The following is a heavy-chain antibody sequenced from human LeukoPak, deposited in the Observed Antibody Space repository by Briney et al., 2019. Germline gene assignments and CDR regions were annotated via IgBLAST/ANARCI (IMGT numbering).Heavy chain of an antibody. D-gene: IGHD2-15*01. J-gene: IGHJ3*02. CDR1: GFTFSSHG. Sequence: GGSLRLSCAASGFTFSSHGMHWVRQAPGKGLEWVAVISYDGSNKYYADSVKGRFTISRDNSKNTLYLQMNSLRAEDTAVYYCAKRYCSGGSCSSLGAFDIWGQGTMVTVSS. V-gene: IGHV3-30*18. CDR3: AKRYCSGGSCSSLGAFDI. CDR2: ISYDGSNK.